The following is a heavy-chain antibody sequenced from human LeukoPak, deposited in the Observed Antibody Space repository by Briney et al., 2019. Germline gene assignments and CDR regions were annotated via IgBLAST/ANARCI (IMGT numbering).Heavy chain of an antibody. CDR3: ARGIRRKHIAAAGPSYYYYYMDV. V-gene: IGHV1-8*01. CDR2: MKPNRGNT. D-gene: IGHD6-13*01. Sequence: ASVKVSSKASGYTFTSYDINWVRQATGQGLEWMGWMKPNRGNTGYAQKFQGRVTMTRNTSISTAYMELSSMRSEDTAVYYCARGIRRKHIAAAGPSYYYYYMDVWGKGTTVTVSS. CDR1: GYTFTSYD. J-gene: IGHJ6*03.